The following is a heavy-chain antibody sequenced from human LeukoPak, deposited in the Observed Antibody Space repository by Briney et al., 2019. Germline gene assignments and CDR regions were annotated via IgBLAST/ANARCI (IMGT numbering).Heavy chain of an antibody. D-gene: IGHD2-2*01. Sequence: SETLSLTCTVSGGSISSYYWSWIRQPPGKGLEWIGYIYYSGSTNYNPSLKSRVTISVDTSKNQFSLKLSSVAAADTAVYYCARFKYCSSTSCYLDYWGQGTLVTVSS. V-gene: IGHV4-59*01. J-gene: IGHJ4*02. CDR3: ARFKYCSSTSCYLDY. CDR2: IYYSGST. CDR1: GGSISSYY.